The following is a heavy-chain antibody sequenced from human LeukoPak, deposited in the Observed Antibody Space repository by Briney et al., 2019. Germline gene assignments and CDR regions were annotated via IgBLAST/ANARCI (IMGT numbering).Heavy chain of an antibody. D-gene: IGHD3-10*01. J-gene: IGHJ3*02. CDR3: ARGSRGSADDAFDI. CDR1: GGSISSYY. CDR2: IYYSGST. Sequence: PSETLSLTCTVSGGSISSYYWSWIRQPPGKGLEWIGYIYYSGSTNYNPSLKSRVTISVDTSKNQFSLKLSSVTAADTAVYYCARGSRGSADDAFDIWGQGTMVTVSS. V-gene: IGHV4-59*01.